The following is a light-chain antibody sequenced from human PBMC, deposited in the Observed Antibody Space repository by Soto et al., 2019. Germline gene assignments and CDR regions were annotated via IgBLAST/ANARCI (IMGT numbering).Light chain of an antibody. CDR1: FSNIGNND. J-gene: IGLJ2*01. Sequence: QSVLTQPPSVSAAPGQKVTISCSGSFSNIGNNDVSWYQQFPGTAPKLLIYDNYKRPSGIPDQFSGSKSGTSATLGISGLQTWDEADYYCGTWDSSLRTVFGGGTKVTVL. V-gene: IGLV1-51*01. CDR2: DNY. CDR3: GTWDSSLRTV.